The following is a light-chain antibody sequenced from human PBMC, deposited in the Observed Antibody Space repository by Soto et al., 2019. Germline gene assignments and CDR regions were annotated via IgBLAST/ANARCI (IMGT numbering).Light chain of an antibody. J-gene: IGKJ1*01. V-gene: IGKV3-11*01. CDR3: QQRSKWWT. CDR2: DAS. CDR1: QSVSSY. Sequence: DMVLTQSPATLSLSPGERATLSCRASQSVSSYLAWYQQKPGQAPRLLIYDASNRATGIPARFSGSGSGTDFTLTISSLEPEDFEVYYCQQRSKWWTFGQGTKVDIK.